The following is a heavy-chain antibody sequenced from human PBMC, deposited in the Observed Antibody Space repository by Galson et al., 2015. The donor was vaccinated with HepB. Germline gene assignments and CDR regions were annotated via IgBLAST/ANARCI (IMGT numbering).Heavy chain of an antibody. CDR3: VRDLKSWAPKSWAPGI. CDR1: GITFDSYG. D-gene: IGHD2-2*01. J-gene: IGHJ4*02. V-gene: IGHV3-33*01. Sequence: SLRLSCAVSGITFDSYGMNWIRQAPGKGLQWVAVISSDGNKKYYDDSVTGRFVVSRDNSNDAVHLQLNDLRAEDTAKYYCVRDLKSWAPKSWAPGIWGQGTLVIVSS. CDR2: ISSDGNKK.